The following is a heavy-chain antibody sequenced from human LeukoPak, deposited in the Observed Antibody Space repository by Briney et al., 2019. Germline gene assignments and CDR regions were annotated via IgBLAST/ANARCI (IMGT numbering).Heavy chain of an antibody. CDR2: INPNSGGT. J-gene: IGHJ5*02. CDR3: ARGGVGALRYNWFDP. Sequence: ASVKVSCKASGYTFTGYYMHWVRQAPGQGLEWMGRINPNSGGTNYAQKFQGRVTMTRDTSISTAYMELSRLRSDDTAVYYCARGGVGALRYNWFDPWGQGTLVTVSS. V-gene: IGHV1-2*06. CDR1: GYTFTGYY. D-gene: IGHD1-26*01.